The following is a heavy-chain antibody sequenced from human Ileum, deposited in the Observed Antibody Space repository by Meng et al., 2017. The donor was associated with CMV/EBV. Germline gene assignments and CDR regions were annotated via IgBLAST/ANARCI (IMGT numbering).Heavy chain of an antibody. V-gene: IGHV1-46*01. CDR3: ARAISSNCYLEECRQYFDS. CDR2: INPSGGRT. D-gene: IGHD2-2*01. Sequence: QVQLVQSGAEVKKPGASVKVSCKASGYTFTSYRMHWVRQAPGQGIEWMGTINPSGGRTTYAQRFQGRVTMTRDTSTSTVYMELSNLRSEDTAVLYCARAISSNCYLEECRQYFDSWGQGTLVTVSS. CDR1: GYTFTSYR. J-gene: IGHJ4*02.